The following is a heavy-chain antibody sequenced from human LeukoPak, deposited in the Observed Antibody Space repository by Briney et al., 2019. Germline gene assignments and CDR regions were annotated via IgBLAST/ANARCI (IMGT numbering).Heavy chain of an antibody. V-gene: IGHV4-30-4*02. CDR1: GGSISSGDYY. J-gene: IGHJ5*02. CDR2: MYYSGST. Sequence: SETLSLTCTVSGGSISSGDYYWSWIRQPPGKGLEWIAYMYYSGSTYYNPSLKSRVTMSADTSKNQLSLKLSSVTAADTAVYYCARSWAATDWFDPWGQGTLVTVSS. D-gene: IGHD2-15*01. CDR3: ARSWAATDWFDP.